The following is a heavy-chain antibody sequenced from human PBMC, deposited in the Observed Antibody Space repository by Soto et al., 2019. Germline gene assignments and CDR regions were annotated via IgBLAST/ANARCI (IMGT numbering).Heavy chain of an antibody. J-gene: IGHJ4*02. CDR1: GYTLTSYQ. CDR3: AGFGYSNSFYY. V-gene: IGHV1-46*01. CDR2: INPNGGST. Sequence: QVQLVQSGAEVKKPGASVKVSCKASGYTLTSYQMHGVAPAPGQGLEWMGTINPNGGSTTYAQTGRGRVTMARDTYTSTVYMDLSSMRYEDTAVYYCAGFGYSNSFYYWVQGTLVTVSS. D-gene: IGHD6-13*01.